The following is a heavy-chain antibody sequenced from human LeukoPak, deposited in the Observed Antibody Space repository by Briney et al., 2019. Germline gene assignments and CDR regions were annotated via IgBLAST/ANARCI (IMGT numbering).Heavy chain of an antibody. J-gene: IGHJ4*02. V-gene: IGHV1-46*01. CDR3: ARRGFDY. D-gene: IGHD3-10*01. CDR2: INPNGGNT. CDR1: GYTFTSYY. Sequence: ASVKVSCKASGYTFTSYYMHWVRQAPGQGLEWMGLINPNGGNTNFAQKFQGRLTMARDMSTSTVYMELSSLRSEDTAVYYCARRGFDYWGQGTLVTVSS.